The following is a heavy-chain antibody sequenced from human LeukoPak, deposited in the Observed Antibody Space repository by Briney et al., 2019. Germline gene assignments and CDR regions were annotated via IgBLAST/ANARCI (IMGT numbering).Heavy chain of an antibody. D-gene: IGHD1-7*01. CDR3: ARAGENWNYYYFDY. J-gene: IGHJ4*02. V-gene: IGHV1-2*02. Sequence: VASVKVSCKASGYTFTGYYMHWVRQAPGQGLEWMGWINPNSGGTNYAQKFQGRVTMTRDTSISTAYMELSRLRSDATAVYYCARAGENWNYYYFDYWGQGTLVTVSS. CDR1: GYTFTGYY. CDR2: INPNSGGT.